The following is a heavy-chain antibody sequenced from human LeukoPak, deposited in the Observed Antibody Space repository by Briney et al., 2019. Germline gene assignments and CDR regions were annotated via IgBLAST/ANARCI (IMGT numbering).Heavy chain of an antibody. D-gene: IGHD6-13*01. CDR1: GFTFSDCA. CDR3: ARPYTSSWYQFDS. J-gene: IGHJ4*02. CDR2: ISGSGGTT. Sequence: GGSLSLSCAASGFTFSDCAMTWVRQAPGKGLEWVSAISGSGGTTYYPDSVKGRFTISRDNSKSTLFLQMNSLRAGDTALYYCARPYTSSWYQFDSWGQGTLVTVSS. V-gene: IGHV3-23*01.